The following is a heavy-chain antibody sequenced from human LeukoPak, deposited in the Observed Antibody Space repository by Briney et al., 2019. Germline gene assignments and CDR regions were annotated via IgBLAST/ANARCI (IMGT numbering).Heavy chain of an antibody. D-gene: IGHD2-2*01. CDR1: GYTFTGYY. J-gene: IGHJ5*02. Sequence: GASVKVSCKASGYTFTGYYMHWVRQAPGQGLEWMGWINPNSGGTNYAQKFQGRVTMTRDTSISTAYMELSRLRSDDTAVYYCARPDCCSTSCYDWFDPWGQGTLVTVSS. CDR3: ARPDCCSTSCYDWFDP. CDR2: INPNSGGT. V-gene: IGHV1-2*02.